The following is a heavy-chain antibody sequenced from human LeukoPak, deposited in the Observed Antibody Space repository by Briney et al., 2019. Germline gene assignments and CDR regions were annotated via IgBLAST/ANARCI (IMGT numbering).Heavy chain of an antibody. D-gene: IGHD2-2*01. Sequence: SETLSLTCTVSGGSISSYYWSWIRQPAGKGLEWIGRIYTSGSTNYNPSLKSRVTMSVDTSKNQFSLKLSSVTAADTAVYYCARVLQGSTYRPHNFDYWGQGTQVTVSS. CDR2: IYTSGST. J-gene: IGHJ4*02. CDR1: GGSISSYY. CDR3: ARVLQGSTYRPHNFDY. V-gene: IGHV4-4*07.